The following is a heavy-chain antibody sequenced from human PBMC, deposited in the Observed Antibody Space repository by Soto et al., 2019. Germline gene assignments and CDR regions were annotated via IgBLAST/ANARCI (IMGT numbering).Heavy chain of an antibody. CDR3: ARASPVVTDV. CDR2: TYSGGST. Sequence: QVQLQESGPGLVKPSQTLSLTCTVSGGSISSGDYYWVGFRQPPGKGLGWIGYTYSGGSTYYTPSRKSRVTISVDTSKNQFSLKLSSVTAADTAVYYCARASPVVTDVWGQGTTVTVSS. D-gene: IGHD5-18*01. CDR1: GGSISSGDYY. V-gene: IGHV4-30-4*01. J-gene: IGHJ6*02.